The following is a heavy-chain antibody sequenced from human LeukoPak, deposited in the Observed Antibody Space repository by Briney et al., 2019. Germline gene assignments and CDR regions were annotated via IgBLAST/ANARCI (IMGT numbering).Heavy chain of an antibody. D-gene: IGHD3-22*01. V-gene: IGHV3-21*01. CDR2: ISSSSSYI. CDR1: GFTFSSYS. CDR3: SFGGYYYDSSGYVSDAFDI. Sequence: GGSLRLSCAASGFTFSSYSMNWVRQAPGKGLEWVSSISSSSSYIYYADSVKGRFTISRDSAKNSLYLQMNSLRAEDTAVYYCSFGGYYYDSSGYVSDAFDIWGQGTMVTVSS. J-gene: IGHJ3*02.